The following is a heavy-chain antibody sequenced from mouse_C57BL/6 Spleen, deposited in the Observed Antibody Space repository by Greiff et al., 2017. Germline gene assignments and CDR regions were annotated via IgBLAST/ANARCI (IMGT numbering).Heavy chain of an antibody. Sequence: QVQLQQPGAELVKPGASVKLSCKASGYTFTSYWMQWVKQRPGQGLEWIGEIDPSDSYTNYNQKFKGKATLTVDTSSSTAYMQLSSLTSEDSAVYYCASYAYYSNYDAMDYWGQGTSVTVSS. V-gene: IGHV1-50*01. D-gene: IGHD2-5*01. CDR1: GYTFTSYW. CDR2: IDPSDSYT. J-gene: IGHJ4*01. CDR3: ASYAYYSNYDAMDY.